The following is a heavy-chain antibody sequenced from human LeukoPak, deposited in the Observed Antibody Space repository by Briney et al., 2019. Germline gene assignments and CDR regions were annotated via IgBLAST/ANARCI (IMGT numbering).Heavy chain of an antibody. CDR3: VKDGRRSPPC. D-gene: IGHD2-15*01. CDR2: INGGGGST. Sequence: PGGSLRPSCAASGFTFSNYVMSWVRQAPGKGPEWVSGINGGGGSTFYAESVKGRFTISRDNSKNTLYLQMNSLRAEDTAVYYYVKDGRRSPPCWGQGTLVTVSS. V-gene: IGHV3-23*01. CDR1: GFTFSNYV. J-gene: IGHJ4*02.